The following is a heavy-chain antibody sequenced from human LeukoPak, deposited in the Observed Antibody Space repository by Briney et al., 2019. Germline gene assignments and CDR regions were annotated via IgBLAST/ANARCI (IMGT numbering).Heavy chain of an antibody. CDR1: GFTFSSYA. J-gene: IGHJ4*02. Sequence: GGSLRLSCAASGFTFSSYAMHWVRQAPGKGLEWVAVISYDGSNKYYADSVKGRFTISRDNSKNTLYLQMNSLRAEDTAVYYCASERGASGEFAYWGQGTLVPVSS. CDR3: ASERGASGEFAY. CDR2: ISYDGSNK. V-gene: IGHV3-30-3*01. D-gene: IGHD7-27*01.